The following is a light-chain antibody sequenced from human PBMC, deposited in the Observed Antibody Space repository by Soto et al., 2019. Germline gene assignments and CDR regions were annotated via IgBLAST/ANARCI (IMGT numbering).Light chain of an antibody. Sequence: EIVMTQSTATLSVSPGERATLSCRASQGVSSNLAWYQQKPGQAPRLLIYDASNRATGIPARFSGSGSGTDFTLTISSLEPEDFAVYYCQQRSNWPLLTFGGGTKVDVK. CDR1: QGVSSN. J-gene: IGKJ4*01. V-gene: IGKV3D-11*01. CDR3: QQRSNWPLLT. CDR2: DAS.